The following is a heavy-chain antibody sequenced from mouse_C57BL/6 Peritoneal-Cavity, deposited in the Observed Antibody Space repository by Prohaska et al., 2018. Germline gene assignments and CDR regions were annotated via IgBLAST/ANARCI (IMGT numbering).Heavy chain of an antibody. D-gene: IGHD1-1*01. Sequence: EVQLVESGGGLVQPKVSLKLSCAASGFTFNTYAMHWVRQAPGKCLEWVARIRSRSSNYATYYADSVKDRFTISRDDSQSMLYLQMNNLKAEDTAMYYCVSSSYYAMDYWGQGTSVTVSS. CDR3: VSSSYYAMDY. V-gene: IGHV10-3*01. J-gene: IGHJ4*01. CDR1: GFTFNTYA. CDR2: IRSRSSNYAT.